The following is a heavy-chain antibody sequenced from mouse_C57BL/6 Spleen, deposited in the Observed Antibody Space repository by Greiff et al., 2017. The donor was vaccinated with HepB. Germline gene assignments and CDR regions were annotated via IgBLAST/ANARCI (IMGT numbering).Heavy chain of an antibody. CDR2: ISSGGDYI. CDR1: GFTFSSYA. Sequence: EVQLQQSGEGLVKPGGSLKLSCAASGFTFSSYAMSWVRQTPEKRLEWVAYISSGGDYIYYADTVKGRFTISRDNARNTLYLQMSSLKSEDTAMYYCTRVSSITTVVADYWGQGTTLTVSS. D-gene: IGHD1-1*01. CDR3: TRVSSITTVVADY. V-gene: IGHV5-9-1*02. J-gene: IGHJ2*01.